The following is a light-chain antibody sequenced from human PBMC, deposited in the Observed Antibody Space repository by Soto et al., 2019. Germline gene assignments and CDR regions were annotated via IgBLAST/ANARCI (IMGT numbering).Light chain of an antibody. J-gene: IGLJ1*01. CDR3: CSDAGRSKYF. CDR1: NSDLGSFNF. V-gene: IGLV2-23*02. Sequence: QSVLTQPASVSGSPGQSITISCTRTNSDLGSFNFVSWYQQHPGKAPKVIIYEVAKRPSGISDRFSGSKSGNTASLTISGLQVEDEADYYCCSDAGRSKYFFGTGTRSPS. CDR2: EVA.